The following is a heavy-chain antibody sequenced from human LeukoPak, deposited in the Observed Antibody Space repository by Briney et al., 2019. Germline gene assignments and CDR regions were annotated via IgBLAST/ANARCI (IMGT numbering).Heavy chain of an antibody. CDR1: GGSFSGYY. J-gene: IGHJ4*02. D-gene: IGHD5-24*01. CDR2: INHSGST. Sequence: PSETLSLTCAVYGGSFSGYYWSWIRQPPGKGLEWIGEINHSGSTNYNPSLKSRVTISVDTSKNQFSLKLSSVTAADTAVYYCGDGYNRADYWGQGTLVTVSS. V-gene: IGHV4-34*01. CDR3: GDGYNRADY.